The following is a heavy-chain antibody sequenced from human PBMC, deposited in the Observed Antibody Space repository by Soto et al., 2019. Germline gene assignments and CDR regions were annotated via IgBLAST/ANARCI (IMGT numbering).Heavy chain of an antibody. J-gene: IGHJ4*02. V-gene: IGHV3-23*01. CDR3: AKAMYSTVWYALFDY. CDR1: GFTFSSYA. CDR2: ISGSGGST. D-gene: IGHD6-19*01. Sequence: PVGSLRLSCAASGFTFSSYAMSWVRQAPGKGLEWVSAISGSGGSTYYADSVKGRFTISRDNSKNTLYLHMNSLRAEDTAVYYCAKAMYSTVWYALFDYWGQGTLVTVSS.